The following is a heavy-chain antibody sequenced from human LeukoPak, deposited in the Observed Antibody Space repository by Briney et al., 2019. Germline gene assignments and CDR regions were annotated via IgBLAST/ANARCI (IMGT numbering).Heavy chain of an antibody. D-gene: IGHD1-7*01. Sequence: QTGGSLRLSCTASGFTFGDYAMSWFRQAPGKGLEWVGFIRSKAYGGTTEYAASVKGRFTISRDDSKSIAYLQMNSLKTEDTAVYYCTKGVTGTPRNWFDPWGQGTLVTVSS. CDR2: IRSKAYGGTT. V-gene: IGHV3-49*03. J-gene: IGHJ5*02. CDR3: TKGVTGTPRNWFDP. CDR1: GFTFGDYA.